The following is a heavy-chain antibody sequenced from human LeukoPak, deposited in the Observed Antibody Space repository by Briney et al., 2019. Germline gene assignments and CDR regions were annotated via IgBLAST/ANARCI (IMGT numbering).Heavy chain of an antibody. Sequence: SETLSLTCTVSGGSISSSSYYWGWIRQPPGKGLEWIGYIYYSGSTYYNPSLKSRVTISVDTSKNQFSLKLSSVTAADTAVYYCASFLNYDFWSGYYGGFDYWGQGTLVTVSS. CDR3: ASFLNYDFWSGYYGGFDY. V-gene: IGHV4-31*03. J-gene: IGHJ4*02. CDR1: GGSISSSSYY. D-gene: IGHD3-3*01. CDR2: IYYSGST.